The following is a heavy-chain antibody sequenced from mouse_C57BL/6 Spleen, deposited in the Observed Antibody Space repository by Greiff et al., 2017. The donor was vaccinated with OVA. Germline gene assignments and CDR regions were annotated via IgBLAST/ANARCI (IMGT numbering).Heavy chain of an antibody. D-gene: IGHD1-1*01. J-gene: IGHJ2*01. CDR3: ARGEPYYYGSSP. Sequence: EVKVEESGPGLVKPSQSLSLTCSVTGYSITSGYYWNWLRQFPGNKLEWMGYISYDGSNNYNPSLKNRISITRDTSKNQFFLKLNSVTTEDTATYYCARGEPYYYGSSPWGQGTTLTVSS. CDR1: GYSITSGYY. CDR2: ISYDGSN. V-gene: IGHV3-6*01.